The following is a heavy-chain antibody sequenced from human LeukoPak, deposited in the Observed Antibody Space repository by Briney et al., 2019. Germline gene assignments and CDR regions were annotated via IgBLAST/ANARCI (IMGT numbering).Heavy chain of an antibody. J-gene: IGHJ5*02. D-gene: IGHD3-9*01. Sequence: PSETLSLTCAVYGGSFSGYYWSWIRQPPGKGLEWIGEINHSGSTNYNPSLKSRVTISVDTSKNQFSLKLSSVTVADTAVYYCASGIRYFDWLFHWGQGTLVTVSS. CDR3: ASGIRYFDWLFH. V-gene: IGHV4-34*01. CDR2: INHSGST. CDR1: GGSFSGYY.